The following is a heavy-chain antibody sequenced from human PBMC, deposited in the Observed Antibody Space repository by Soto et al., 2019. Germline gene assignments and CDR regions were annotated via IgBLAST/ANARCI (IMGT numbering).Heavy chain of an antibody. CDR3: ARVVYGDYEYYFDY. CDR1: GFTFSSYG. D-gene: IGHD4-17*01. CDR2: ISSNGGST. Sequence: GGSLRLSCAASGFTFSSYGMHWVRQAPGKGLEYVSAISSNGGSTYYANSVKGRFTISRDNSKNTLYLQMGSLRAEDMAVYYCARVVYGDYEYYFDYWGQGTLVTVSS. J-gene: IGHJ4*02. V-gene: IGHV3-64*01.